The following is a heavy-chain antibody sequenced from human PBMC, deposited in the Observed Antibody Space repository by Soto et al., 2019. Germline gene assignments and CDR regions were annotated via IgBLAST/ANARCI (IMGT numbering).Heavy chain of an antibody. Sequence: ESGGGLVQWGGSLRLSCAASGFTFSGYSVNWVRQAPGKGLEWISYISSGSKTIYYADSVKGRFIVSRDNAKNSQYLQMNSLRDEDTAVYYCVREDILGVRSFDYWGQGTLVTVSS. CDR2: ISSGSKTI. V-gene: IGHV3-48*02. D-gene: IGHD3-9*01. CDR1: GFTFSGYS. CDR3: VREDILGVRSFDY. J-gene: IGHJ4*02.